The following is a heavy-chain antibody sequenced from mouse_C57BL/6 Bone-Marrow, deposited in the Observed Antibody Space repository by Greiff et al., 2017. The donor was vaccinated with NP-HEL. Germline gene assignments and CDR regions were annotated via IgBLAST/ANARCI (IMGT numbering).Heavy chain of an antibody. D-gene: IGHD1-1*01. CDR3: AREPLYGSSLYYAMDY. CDR1: GFTFSSYA. CDR2: ISDGGSYT. J-gene: IGHJ4*01. V-gene: IGHV5-4*01. Sequence: EVKLMESGGGLVKPGGSLKLSCAASGFTFSSYAMSWVRQTPEKRLEWVATISDGGSYTYYPDNVKGRFTISRDNAKNNLYLQMSHLKSEDTAMYYCAREPLYGSSLYYAMDYWGQGTSVTVSS.